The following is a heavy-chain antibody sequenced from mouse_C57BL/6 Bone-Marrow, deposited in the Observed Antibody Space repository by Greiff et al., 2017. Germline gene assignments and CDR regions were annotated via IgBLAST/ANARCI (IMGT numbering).Heavy chain of an antibody. D-gene: IGHD4-1*01. CDR3: VTGPSFAY. J-gene: IGHJ3*01. CDR1: GYTFTSYW. V-gene: IGHV1-50*01. CDR2: IDPSDSYT. Sequence: QVQLQQPGAELVKPGASVKLSCKASGYTFTSYWMQWVKQRPGQGLEWIGEIDPSDSYTNYNQKFKGKATLTVDTSSSTAYMQLSSLTSEDSAVYDCVTGPSFAYWGQGTLVTVSA.